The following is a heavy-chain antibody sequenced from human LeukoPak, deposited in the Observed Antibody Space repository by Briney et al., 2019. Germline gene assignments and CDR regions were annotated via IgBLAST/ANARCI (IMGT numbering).Heavy chain of an antibody. Sequence: ASVKVSCKASGYTFTTYYIHWVRQAPGQGLEWMGMIDPSGGNTNYAQNFRGRGTMTRDTSTNTVYMELTSLRSEDTAVYYCAREAPGGYFDYWGQGTLVTVSP. CDR3: AREAPGGYFDY. D-gene: IGHD3-16*01. CDR1: GYTFTTYY. J-gene: IGHJ4*02. V-gene: IGHV1-46*01. CDR2: IDPSGGNT.